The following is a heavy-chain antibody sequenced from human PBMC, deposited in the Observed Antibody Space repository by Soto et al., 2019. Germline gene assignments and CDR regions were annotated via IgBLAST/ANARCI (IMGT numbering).Heavy chain of an antibody. D-gene: IGHD5-18*01. CDR2: IYYSGST. J-gene: IGHJ4*02. V-gene: IGHV4-59*08. CDR1: GGSISSYY. CDR3: ARALGYSYGYYFDY. Sequence: QVQLQESGPGLVKPSETLSLTCTVSGGSISSYYWSWIRQPPGKGLEWIGYIYYSGSTNYNPPLKSRVTISVDTSKNQFSLKLSSVTAADTAVYYCARALGYSYGYYFDYWGQGSLVTVSS.